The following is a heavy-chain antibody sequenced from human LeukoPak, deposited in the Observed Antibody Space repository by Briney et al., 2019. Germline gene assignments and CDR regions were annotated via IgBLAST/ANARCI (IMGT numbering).Heavy chain of an antibody. V-gene: IGHV3-30*18. Sequence: PGRSLRLSCVASGFTFSSYGMHWVRQAPGKGLEWVAVISDDGSNKYYADSVKGRFTISRDNSKNTLYLQMNSLRAEDTAVYYCAKGMGGMDVWGKGTTVTISS. D-gene: IGHD1-26*01. J-gene: IGHJ6*03. CDR1: GFTFSSYG. CDR3: AKGMGGMDV. CDR2: ISDDGSNK.